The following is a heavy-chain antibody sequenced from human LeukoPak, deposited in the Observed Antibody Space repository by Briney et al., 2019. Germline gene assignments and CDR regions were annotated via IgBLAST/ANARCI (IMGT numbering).Heavy chain of an antibody. V-gene: IGHV1-2*06. Sequence: GAAVKVSCKASGYTFTGYYMHWVRQAPGQGLEWMGRINPNSGGTNYAQKFQGRVTMTRDTSISTAYMELSRLRSDDTAVYYCARDPYTVRYFDWLLDYWGQGTLVTVSS. J-gene: IGHJ4*02. CDR2: INPNSGGT. D-gene: IGHD3-9*01. CDR1: GYTFTGYY. CDR3: ARDPYTVRYFDWLLDY.